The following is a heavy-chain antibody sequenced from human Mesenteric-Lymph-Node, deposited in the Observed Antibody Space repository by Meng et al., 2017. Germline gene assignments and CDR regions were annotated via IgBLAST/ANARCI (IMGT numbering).Heavy chain of an antibody. CDR3: ASFDHIPRRNYFDY. D-gene: IGHD2-21*01. J-gene: IGHJ4*02. CDR1: GGSGSSGSSY. V-gene: IGHV4-30-4*08. Sequence: VQLEGSGPGRVRPSEPLSLTCTVSGGSGSSGSSYGSWIRQPPGKGLEWIGYIFHSGITHDNPSLKSRVSISVDTSKNQFSLNLNSMTAADTAVYYCASFDHIPRRNYFDYWGQGTLVTVSS. CDR2: IFHSGIT.